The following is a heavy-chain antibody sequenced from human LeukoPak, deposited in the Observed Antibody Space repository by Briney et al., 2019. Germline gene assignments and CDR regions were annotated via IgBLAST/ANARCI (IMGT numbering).Heavy chain of an antibody. CDR1: GFTFSGSA. J-gene: IGHJ4*02. CDR2: ISYSGANS. Sequence: GGSLRLSCAASGFTFSGSAMSWVRQAPGEGLEWVSLISYSGANSYYTDSVRGRFTISRDNSKDTLFLQMNSLRAEDTAIYYCARDYGDYFDYWGQGTLVTVSS. D-gene: IGHD3-16*01. V-gene: IGHV3-23*01. CDR3: ARDYGDYFDY.